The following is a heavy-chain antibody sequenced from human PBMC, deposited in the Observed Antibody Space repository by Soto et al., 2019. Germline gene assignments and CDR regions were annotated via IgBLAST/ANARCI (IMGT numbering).Heavy chain of an antibody. Sequence: GASVKVSCKASGYTFTSYGISWVRQAPGQRLEWMGWISACNGNTNYAQKFQGRVTITRDTPTRTVYMELSSLRSEDTAVYYCARGHLAVVPVASWFYYMDVWGKGTTVTVSS. CDR3: ARGHLAVVPVASWFYYMDV. J-gene: IGHJ6*03. CDR2: ISACNGNT. CDR1: GYTFTSYG. V-gene: IGHV1-18*01. D-gene: IGHD2-2*01.